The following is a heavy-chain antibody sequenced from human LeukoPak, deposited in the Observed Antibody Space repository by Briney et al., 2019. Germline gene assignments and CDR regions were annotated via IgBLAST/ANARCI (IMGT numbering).Heavy chain of an antibody. CDR1: GYSISSDYY. J-gene: IGHJ5*02. D-gene: IGHD6-13*01. CDR2: IYHSGST. CDR3: ARAYSSSWYFNWFDP. Sequence: SETLSLTCIVSGYSISSDYYWGWIRQPPGKGLEWIGNIYHSGSTYYNPSLRSRVTISIDTSKNQFSLKLSSVTAADTAVYYCARAYSSSWYFNWFDPWGQGTLVTVSS. V-gene: IGHV4-38-2*02.